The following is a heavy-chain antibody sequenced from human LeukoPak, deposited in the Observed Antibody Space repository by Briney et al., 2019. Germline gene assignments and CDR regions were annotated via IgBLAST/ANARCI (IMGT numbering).Heavy chain of an antibody. CDR2: ISSNGGST. CDR3: ARLARIVAVTGALRRTFYMDV. Sequence: GGSLRLSCAACGFTFSSYGMHWVGQAPGKGLEYVSAISSNGGSTYYANSVKGRFTISRDNSKNTLYVQMGSERAEDTAVYYCARLARIVAVTGALRRTFYMDVWGKGTTVTVSS. J-gene: IGHJ6*03. D-gene: IGHD1-26*01. CDR1: GFTFSSYG. V-gene: IGHV3-64*01.